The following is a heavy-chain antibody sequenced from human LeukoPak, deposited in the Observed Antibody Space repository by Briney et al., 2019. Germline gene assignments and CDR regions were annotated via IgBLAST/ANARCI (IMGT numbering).Heavy chain of an antibody. D-gene: IGHD3-10*01. CDR3: ARARNYYYGSGSYYLFAFDI. CDR2: INSDGSSI. Sequence: GGSLRLSCAASGFTFSSYWMHWVRQAPGKGLVWVSRINSDGSSISYADSVKGRFTISRDNAKNTLYLQMNSLRAEDTAVYYCARARNYYYGSGSYYLFAFDIWGQGTMVTVSS. V-gene: IGHV3-74*01. J-gene: IGHJ3*02. CDR1: GFTFSSYW.